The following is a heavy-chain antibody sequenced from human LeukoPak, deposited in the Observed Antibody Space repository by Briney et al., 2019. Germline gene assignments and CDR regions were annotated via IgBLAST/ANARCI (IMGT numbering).Heavy chain of an antibody. CDR3: ARVPAAGRGPDY. CDR2: INSDVSDT. CDR1: GFTLSTYW. J-gene: IGHJ4*02. D-gene: IGHD6-13*01. V-gene: IGHV3-74*01. Sequence: PGGSLRLSCAASGFTLSTYWMHWVRQAPGRGLVWVSRINSDVSDTSCAASVKGRFTISRDNAKNPLYLQMNSLRAEDTAVYYCARVPAAGRGPDYWGQGTLVTVSS.